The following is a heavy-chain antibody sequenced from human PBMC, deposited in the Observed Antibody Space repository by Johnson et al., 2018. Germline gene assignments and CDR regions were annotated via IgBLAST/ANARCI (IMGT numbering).Heavy chain of an antibody. Sequence: VQLVQSGAEVKKPGSSVKVSCKASGGTFSSYAISWVRQAPGQGLEWMGGIIPIFGTANYAQKFQGRVTITADESATTAYMELGSLVSEDTGVYYCAARLGYCSGGSCNGAFDVWGQGKMVTVSS. V-gene: IGHV1-69*01. CDR2: IIPIFGTA. CDR1: GGTFSSYA. CDR3: AARLGYCSGGSCNGAFDV. J-gene: IGHJ3*01. D-gene: IGHD2-15*01.